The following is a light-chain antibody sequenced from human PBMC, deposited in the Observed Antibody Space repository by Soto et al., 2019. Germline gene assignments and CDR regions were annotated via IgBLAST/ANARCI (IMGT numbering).Light chain of an antibody. CDR1: SSDIGDYNY. CDR2: EVS. CDR3: NSYTSSTTVV. Sequence: QSALTQPASVSGSPGQSITISCTGTSSDIGDYNYVSWYQQHPGKAPKLIMYEVSNRPSGVSNRFSGSKSGNTASLTISGLQAEDEADYYCNSYTSSTTVVFGGGTKLTVL. V-gene: IGLV2-14*01. J-gene: IGLJ2*01.